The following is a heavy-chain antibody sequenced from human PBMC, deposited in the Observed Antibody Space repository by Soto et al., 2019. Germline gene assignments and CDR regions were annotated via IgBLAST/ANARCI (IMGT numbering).Heavy chain of an antibody. V-gene: IGHV1-18*01. CDR2: ISAYNGNT. CDR3: ARDLRFGEPSRPYFDY. J-gene: IGHJ4*02. CDR1: GYTFTSYG. Sequence: GASVKVSCKASGYTFTSYGISWVRQAPGQGLEWMGWISAYNGNTNYAQKLQGRVTMTTDTSTSTAYMELRSLRSDDTAVYYCARDLRFGEPSRPYFDYWGQGTLVTVSS. D-gene: IGHD3-10*01.